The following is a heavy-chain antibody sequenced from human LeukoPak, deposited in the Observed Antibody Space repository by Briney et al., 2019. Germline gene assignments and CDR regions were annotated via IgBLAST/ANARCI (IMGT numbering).Heavy chain of an antibody. V-gene: IGHV3-7*01. CDR2: IKQDGSEK. J-gene: IGHJ4*02. Sequence: GGSLRLSCAASGFTFSSYWMSWVRQAPGKGLEWVANIKQDGSEKYYVDSVKGRFTISRDNTKNSLYLQMNSLRAEDTAVYYCARTAPRDYFDYWGQGTLVTVSS. CDR3: ARTAPRDYFDY. CDR1: GFTFSSYW. D-gene: IGHD2-21*02.